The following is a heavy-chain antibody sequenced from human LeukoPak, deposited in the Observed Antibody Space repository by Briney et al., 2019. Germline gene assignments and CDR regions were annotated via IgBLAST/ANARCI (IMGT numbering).Heavy chain of an antibody. D-gene: IGHD3-3*01. CDR3: ARSFGFGVVLGFDY. Sequence: PGGSLRLSCAASGFTFDDYGMSWVRQAPGKGLEWVSGINWNGGGTGYADSVKGRFTISRDNAKNTLYLQMNSLRAEDTAVYYCARSFGFGVVLGFDYWGQGTLVTVSS. V-gene: IGHV3-20*04. CDR2: INWNGGGT. CDR1: GFTFDDYG. J-gene: IGHJ4*02.